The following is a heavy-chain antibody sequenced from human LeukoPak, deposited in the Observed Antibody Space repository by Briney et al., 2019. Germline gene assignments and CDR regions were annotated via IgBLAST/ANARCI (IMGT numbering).Heavy chain of an antibody. CDR3: ARELGDIVVVVAAKGRGAFDI. D-gene: IGHD2-15*01. CDR2: IIPIFGTT. V-gene: IGHV1-69*05. Sequence: ASVKVSCKASGGTFNNSAINWVRQAPGQGLEWMGRIIPIFGTTNYAQKFQSRVTITTDGSTSTAYVELSSLRSEDTALYYCARELGDIVVVVAAKGRGAFDIWGQGTMVTVSS. J-gene: IGHJ3*02. CDR1: GGTFNNSA.